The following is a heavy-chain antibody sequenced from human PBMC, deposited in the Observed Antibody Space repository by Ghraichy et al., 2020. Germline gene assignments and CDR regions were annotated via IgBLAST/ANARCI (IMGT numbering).Heavy chain of an antibody. D-gene: IGHD3-3*01. CDR1: GFTFSGYW. V-gene: IGHV3-74*01. Sequence: GGSLRLSCAASGFTFSGYWMHWVRQAPGKGLVWVSRINTDGSTTTYVDSVKGRFTISRDNAKNTLYLQMNSLTAEDTAVYYCARDIEYWSGHYNGMDVWGQGTTVTVSS. J-gene: IGHJ6*02. CDR3: ARDIEYWSGHYNGMDV. CDR2: INTDGSTT.